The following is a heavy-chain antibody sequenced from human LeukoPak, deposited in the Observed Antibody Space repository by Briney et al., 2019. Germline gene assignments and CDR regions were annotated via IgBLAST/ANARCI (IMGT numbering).Heavy chain of an antibody. CDR2: IKQDGSEK. J-gene: IGHJ4*02. Sequence: PGGSLRLSCAASGFTFTTFWMTWVRQAPGKGLEWVANIKQDGSEKYYVDSVKGRFTISRDNAKNSLYLQMNSLRAEDTAVYYCARDPLSSSSFDLWGQGTLVTVSS. CDR3: ARDPLSSSSFDL. V-gene: IGHV3-7*01. CDR1: GFTFTTFW. D-gene: IGHD6-13*01.